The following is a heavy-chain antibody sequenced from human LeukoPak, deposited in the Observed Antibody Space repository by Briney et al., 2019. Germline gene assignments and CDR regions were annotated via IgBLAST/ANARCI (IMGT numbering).Heavy chain of an antibody. Sequence: SETLSLTCAVSGDSISRYYWSWIRQPPGKGLEYIGYIYSSGATNYSPSLASRVTISLDTSKNHFSLELSAVTAADTAVYYCARGKDDLLRYFYLDVWGKGTMVTVSS. J-gene: IGHJ6*03. CDR1: GDSISRYY. CDR3: ARGKDDLLRYFYLDV. D-gene: IGHD3-9*01. V-gene: IGHV4-59*01. CDR2: IYSSGAT.